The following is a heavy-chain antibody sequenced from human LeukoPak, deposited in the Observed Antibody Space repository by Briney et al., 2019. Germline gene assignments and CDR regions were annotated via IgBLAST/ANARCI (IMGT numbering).Heavy chain of an antibody. Sequence: PEILSHTRTVSGASISSSYRSWIRQPLGKGLEWIGYILSSGSTNYNPSLERRVPITIDTSKNQFSLKLSAVTAADTAVSYGARARSSADIWGQGTMVTVSS. CDR3: ARARSSADI. V-gene: IGHV4-59*01. J-gene: IGHJ3*02. CDR2: ILSSGST. CDR1: GASISSSY.